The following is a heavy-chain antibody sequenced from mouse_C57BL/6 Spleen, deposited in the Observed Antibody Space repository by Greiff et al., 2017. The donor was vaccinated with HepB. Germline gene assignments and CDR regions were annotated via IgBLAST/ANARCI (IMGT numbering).Heavy chain of an antibody. Sequence: ESGPGLVKPSQSLSLTCSVTGYSITSGYYWNWIRQFPGNKLEWMGYISYDGSNNYNPSLKNRISITRDTSKNQFFLKLNSVTTEDTATYYCARGAGALDYWGQGTTLTVSS. CDR3: ARGAGALDY. J-gene: IGHJ2*01. V-gene: IGHV3-6*01. CDR2: ISYDGSN. CDR1: GYSITSGYY.